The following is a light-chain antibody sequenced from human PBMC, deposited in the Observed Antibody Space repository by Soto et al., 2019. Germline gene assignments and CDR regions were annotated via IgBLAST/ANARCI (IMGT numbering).Light chain of an antibody. Sequence: EIVMTQSPATLSVSPGERVTLSCRASQSVSTNLAWYQQKPGQAPRHLIYGASTRATDIPARFSGSGSGTDFPLTIRSLQSEDLVVYYLQPYNNWPLPFAGGTKVEIK. CDR1: QSVSTN. V-gene: IGKV3-15*01. J-gene: IGKJ4*01. CDR3: QPYNNWPLP. CDR2: GAS.